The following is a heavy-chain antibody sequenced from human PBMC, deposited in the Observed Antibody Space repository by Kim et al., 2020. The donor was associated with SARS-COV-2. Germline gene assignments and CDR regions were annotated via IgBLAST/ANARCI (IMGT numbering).Heavy chain of an antibody. J-gene: IGHJ6*02. CDR2: IIPIFGTA. CDR3: ARGPFSIAARPENYYYYGMNV. V-gene: IGHV1-69*13. CDR1: GGTFSSYA. D-gene: IGHD6-6*01. Sequence: SVKVSCKASGGTFSSYAISWVRQAPGQGLEWMGGIIPIFGTANYAQKFQGRVTITADESTSTAYMELSSLGSEDTAVYYCARGPFSIAARPENYYYYGMNVWGQGTTVTVSS.